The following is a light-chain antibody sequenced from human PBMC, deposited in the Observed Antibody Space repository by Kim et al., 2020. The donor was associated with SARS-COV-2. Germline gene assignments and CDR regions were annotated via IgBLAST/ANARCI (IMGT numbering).Light chain of an antibody. CDR2: EVS. CDR1: SSDVGGYKY. V-gene: IGLV2-8*01. Sequence: GQSVTISCTGTSSDVGGYKYVSWYQQRPGKAPKLMIYEVSKRPSGVPDRFSGSKSGNTASLTVSGLQAEDEADYYCSSYAGSNNSVFGTGTKVTVL. J-gene: IGLJ1*01. CDR3: SSYAGSNNSV.